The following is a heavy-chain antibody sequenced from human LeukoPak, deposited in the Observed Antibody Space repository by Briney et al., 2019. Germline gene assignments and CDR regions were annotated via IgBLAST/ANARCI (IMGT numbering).Heavy chain of an antibody. D-gene: IGHD3-10*02. Sequence: GGSLRLSCAASGFIFTDYWMHWVRQAPGKELVWVARIRGDGRATTYADSVKGRFTISRDNAMSTVFLQMKSLRADDTAVYYCASPVVRGDAFDIWGQGTMVTVSS. CDR3: ASPVVRGDAFDI. J-gene: IGHJ3*02. V-gene: IGHV3-74*01. CDR2: IRGDGRAT. CDR1: GFIFTDYW.